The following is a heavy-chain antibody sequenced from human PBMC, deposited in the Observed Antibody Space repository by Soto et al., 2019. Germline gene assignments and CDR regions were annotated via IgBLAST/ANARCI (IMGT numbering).Heavy chain of an antibody. Sequence: ASVKVSCKTSGYSFTKYGLHWVRQAPGQRLEWMGWINPGNGDTKYSQKFQGRVTITRDTSATTAYMELSSLRSEDSAVFYCARTDCSSTSCYNYYYYGMDVWGQGTTVTAP. V-gene: IGHV1-3*01. CDR1: GYSFTKYG. CDR2: INPGNGDT. J-gene: IGHJ6*02. CDR3: ARTDCSSTSCYNYYYYGMDV. D-gene: IGHD2-2*01.